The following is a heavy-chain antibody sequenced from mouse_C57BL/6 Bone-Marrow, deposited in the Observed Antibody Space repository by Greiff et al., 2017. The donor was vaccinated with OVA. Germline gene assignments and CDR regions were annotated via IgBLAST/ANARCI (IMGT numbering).Heavy chain of an antibody. J-gene: IGHJ4*01. CDR2: ISDGGSYT. V-gene: IGHV5-4*01. Sequence: EVQGVESGGGLVKPGGSLKLSCAASGFTFSSYAMSWVRQTPEKRLAWVATISDGGSYTYYPDNVKGRFTTSRDNAKNNLYLQMSHLKSEDTAMYYCARITTVVAVDYAMDYWGQGTSVTVSS. CDR1: GFTFSSYA. CDR3: ARITTVVAVDYAMDY. D-gene: IGHD1-1*01.